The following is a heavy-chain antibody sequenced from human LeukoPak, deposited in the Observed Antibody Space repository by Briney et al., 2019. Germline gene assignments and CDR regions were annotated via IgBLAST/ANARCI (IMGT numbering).Heavy chain of an antibody. CDR1: GFTFSSYS. Sequence: GGSLRLSCAASGFTFSSYSMNWVRQAPGKGLEWVSYINTGSSTMYYADSVKGRFTISRNNAKNSLYLQMNSLRAEDTAVYYCARDFNYYDSSGSDAFDIWGQGTMVTVSS. V-gene: IGHV3-48*04. D-gene: IGHD3-22*01. CDR2: INTGSSTM. J-gene: IGHJ3*02. CDR3: ARDFNYYDSSGSDAFDI.